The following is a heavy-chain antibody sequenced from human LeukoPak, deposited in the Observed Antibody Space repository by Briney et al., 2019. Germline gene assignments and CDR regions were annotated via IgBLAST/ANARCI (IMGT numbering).Heavy chain of an antibody. D-gene: IGHD1-26*01. Sequence: PGGSLRLSCAASGFTFSSCAMSWVRQAPGEGLEWVSTISFGGATTYYADSVKGRFTISRDNAKNSLYLQMSSLRDEDTAVYYCARGIVGATTSPDYWGQGTLVTVSS. V-gene: IGHV3-23*01. CDR3: ARGIVGATTSPDY. CDR2: ISFGGATT. CDR1: GFTFSSCA. J-gene: IGHJ4*02.